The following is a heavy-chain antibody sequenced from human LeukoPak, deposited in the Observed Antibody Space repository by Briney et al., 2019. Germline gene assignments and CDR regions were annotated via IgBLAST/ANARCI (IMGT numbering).Heavy chain of an antibody. Sequence: WGSLRLSCAASGFTFSDYYMSWIRQAPGKGLEWVSYISSSGSTIHYADSVKGRFTVPRDNAKKSLYLQMNSLRAEDTAVYYCAGERGDSGYDYPTNNWFDPWGQGTLVTVSS. V-gene: IGHV3-11*04. D-gene: IGHD5-12*01. CDR2: ISSSGSTI. CDR1: GFTFSDYY. J-gene: IGHJ5*02. CDR3: AGERGDSGYDYPTNNWFDP.